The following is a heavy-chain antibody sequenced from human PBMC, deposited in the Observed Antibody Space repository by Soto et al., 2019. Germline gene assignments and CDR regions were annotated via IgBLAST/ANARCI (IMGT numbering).Heavy chain of an antibody. Sequence: SETLSLTCTVSGGSISSYYWSWIRQPPGKGLEWIGYIYYSGSTNYNPSLKSRVTISVDTSKNQFSLKLSSVTAADTAVYYCARAYYYDSSGYDYWSQGTLVTVSS. V-gene: IGHV4-59*01. CDR2: IYYSGST. CDR3: ARAYYYDSSGYDY. J-gene: IGHJ4*02. D-gene: IGHD3-22*01. CDR1: GGSISSYY.